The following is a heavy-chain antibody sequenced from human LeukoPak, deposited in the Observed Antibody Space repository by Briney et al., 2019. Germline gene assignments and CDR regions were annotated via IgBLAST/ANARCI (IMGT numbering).Heavy chain of an antibody. D-gene: IGHD3-22*01. V-gene: IGHV3-33*08. CDR1: GFTFSSYG. J-gene: IGHJ4*02. Sequence: GGSLRLSCAASGFTFSSYGMHWVRQAPGKGLEWVAFIRYDGSNKYYADSVKGRFTISRDNSKNTLYLQMNSLRAEDTAVYYCARTRGYYDSSGYCFDYWGQGTLVTVSS. CDR3: ARTRGYYDSSGYCFDY. CDR2: IRYDGSNK.